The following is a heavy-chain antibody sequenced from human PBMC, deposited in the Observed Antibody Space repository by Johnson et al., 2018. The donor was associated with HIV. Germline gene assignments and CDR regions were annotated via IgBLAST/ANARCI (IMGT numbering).Heavy chain of an antibody. Sequence: VQLVESGGGLVQPGRSLRLSCVASGFTFDDYAMHWVRQAPGKGLEWVSGISWNSGSIAYADSVKGRFTISRDNAKNSLYLQMNNLRVEDTALYYCRSSENYYFERDIWGQGTMVTVSS. CDR3: RSSENYYFERDI. CDR2: ISWNSGSI. V-gene: IGHV3-9*01. D-gene: IGHD3-10*01. CDR1: GFTFDDYA. J-gene: IGHJ3*02.